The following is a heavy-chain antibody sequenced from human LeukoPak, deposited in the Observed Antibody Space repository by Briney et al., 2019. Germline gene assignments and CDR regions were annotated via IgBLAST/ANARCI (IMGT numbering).Heavy chain of an antibody. Sequence: GGSLRLSCGASGFTFSSYEMNWVRQAPGKGLEWVSYISSSHNTIYYADSVKGRFTISRDNAKNSLFLQVNSRRDEETALYFCARGRVYYGSGSYYVDYWGQGTLVTVSS. CDR3: ARGRVYYGSGSYYVDY. CDR1: GFTFSSYE. CDR2: ISSSHNTI. D-gene: IGHD3-10*01. J-gene: IGHJ4*02. V-gene: IGHV3-48*02.